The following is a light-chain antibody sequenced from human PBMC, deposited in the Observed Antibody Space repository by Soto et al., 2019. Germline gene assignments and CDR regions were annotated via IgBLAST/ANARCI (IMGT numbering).Light chain of an antibody. V-gene: IGKV1-39*01. CDR3: QQSYSTPWT. J-gene: IGKJ1*01. Sequence: DIQMTQSPSSLSASVGDRFTITCRASQSISYYLNWYQQKQGRAPRLLIYSTSTLQSGVPSKFSGSASGTDFTLTISSLQPEDFATYYCQQSYSTPWTFGQGTKVDI. CDR1: QSISYY. CDR2: STS.